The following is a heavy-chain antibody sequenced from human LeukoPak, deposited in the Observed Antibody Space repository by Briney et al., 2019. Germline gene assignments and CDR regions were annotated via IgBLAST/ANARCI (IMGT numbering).Heavy chain of an antibody. D-gene: IGHD1-26*01. CDR3: AKEMVGAYYYYYGMDV. CDR1: GFTFSSYA. J-gene: IGHJ6*02. V-gene: IGHV3-23*01. Sequence: GRTLRLSCAVSGFTFSSYAMSWVRQAPGKGLEWVSGISGSGGSTYYADPVRGRFTISNDNSKNTLHLQMNSLTAEDTAVYYCAKEMVGAYYYYYGMDVWGQGTTVTVPS. CDR2: ISGSGGST.